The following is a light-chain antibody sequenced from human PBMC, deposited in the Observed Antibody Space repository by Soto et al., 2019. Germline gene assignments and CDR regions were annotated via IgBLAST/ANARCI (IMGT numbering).Light chain of an antibody. CDR2: DDS. Sequence: QSALTQPASVSGSPGQSITISCTGTISDVGGYNYVSWYQHHPGKAPKLIIFDDSHWPSGVSDRFSGSKSGNTASLTISGLQAEDEADYYCSSYASSSTVLFGGGTKLTVL. CDR3: SSYASSSTVL. V-gene: IGLV2-14*03. J-gene: IGLJ2*01. CDR1: ISDVGGYNY.